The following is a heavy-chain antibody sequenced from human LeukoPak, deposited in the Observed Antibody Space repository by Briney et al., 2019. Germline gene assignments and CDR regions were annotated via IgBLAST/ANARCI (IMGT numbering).Heavy chain of an antibody. CDR1: GFTVSSNY. Sequence: GGSLRLSCAASGFTVSSNYMSWVRQAPGKGLEWVSVIYSGGSTYYADSVEGRFTISRDNAKNILYLQMNSLRAEDTALYYCATSLGPLTEYWGQGTLVTVSS. V-gene: IGHV3-53*01. D-gene: IGHD7-27*01. J-gene: IGHJ4*02. CDR2: IYSGGST. CDR3: ATSLGPLTEY.